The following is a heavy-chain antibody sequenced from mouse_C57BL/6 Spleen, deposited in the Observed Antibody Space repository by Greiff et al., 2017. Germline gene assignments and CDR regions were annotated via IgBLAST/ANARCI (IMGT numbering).Heavy chain of an antibody. V-gene: IGHV1-59*01. D-gene: IGHD2-3*01. CDR1: GYTFTSYW. CDR3: ARRGLLDYYAMDY. J-gene: IGHJ4*01. CDR2: IDPSDSYT. Sequence: VKLQQPGAELVRPGTSVKLSCKASGYTFTSYWMHWVKQRPGQGLEWIGVIDPSDSYTNYNQKFKGKATLTVDTSSSTAYMQLSSLTSEDSAVYYCARRGLLDYYAMDYWGQGTSVTVSS.